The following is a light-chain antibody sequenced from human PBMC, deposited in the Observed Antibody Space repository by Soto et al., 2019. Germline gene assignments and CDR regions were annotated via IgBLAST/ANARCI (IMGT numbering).Light chain of an antibody. Sequence: DIQMTQSPSSLSASVGARVSITCQASQDIRTSLSWFQHKPGRAPKLLIYGASYLETGVPSRFRGIGSGTDFTFTITSLQPEDIATYYCQHYNNLPPFTFGPGTIVDIK. V-gene: IGKV1-33*01. CDR1: QDIRTS. CDR2: GAS. J-gene: IGKJ3*01. CDR3: QHYNNLPPFT.